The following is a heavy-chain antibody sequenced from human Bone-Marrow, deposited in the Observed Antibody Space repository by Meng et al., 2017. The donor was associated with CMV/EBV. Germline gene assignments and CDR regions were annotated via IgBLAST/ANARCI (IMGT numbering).Heavy chain of an antibody. V-gene: IGHV3-48*04. CDR2: ISSSSSTI. CDR1: GFTFSSYS. Sequence: GGSLRLSCAASGFTFSSYSMNWVRQAPGKGLEWVSYISSSSSTIYYADSVKGRFTISRDNAKNPLYLQMNSLRAEDTAVYYCARDLRRGYSNYYYYYGMDVWGQGTTVTVSS. CDR3: ARDLRRGYSNYYYYYGMDV. J-gene: IGHJ6*02. D-gene: IGHD4-11*01.